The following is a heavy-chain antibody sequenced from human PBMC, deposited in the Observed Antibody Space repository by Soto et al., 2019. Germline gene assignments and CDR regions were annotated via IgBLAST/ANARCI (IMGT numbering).Heavy chain of an antibody. Sequence: QLQLQESGPGLVKPSETLSLTCTVSGGSISSSSYYWGWIRQPPGKGLEWIGSIYYSGSTYYNPSLKSRVTISVDTSKNQFSLKLSSVTAADTAVYYCATFLTSTSCYVFVCPDYYGMDVWGQGTTVTVSS. J-gene: IGHJ6*02. CDR2: IYYSGST. D-gene: IGHD2-2*01. V-gene: IGHV4-39*01. CDR3: ATFLTSTSCYVFVCPDYYGMDV. CDR1: GGSISSSSYY.